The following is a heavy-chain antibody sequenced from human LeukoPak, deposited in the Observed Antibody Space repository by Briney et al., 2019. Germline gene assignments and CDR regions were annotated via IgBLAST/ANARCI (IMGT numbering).Heavy chain of an antibody. Sequence: SQTLSLTCTVSGGSISSGNYYWSWIRQPAGKGLEWIGRIYTSGSTNYNPSLKSRVTVSLAPSMNHFSLKLGSVTAADTAVYYCARESAVRGVIQGTGNMDVWGKGTTVTISS. J-gene: IGHJ6*03. CDR3: ARESAVRGVIQGTGNMDV. CDR2: IYTSGST. CDR1: GGSISSGNYY. D-gene: IGHD3-10*01. V-gene: IGHV4-61*02.